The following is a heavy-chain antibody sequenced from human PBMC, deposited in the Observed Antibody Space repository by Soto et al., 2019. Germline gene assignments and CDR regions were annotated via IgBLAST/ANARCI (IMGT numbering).Heavy chain of an antibody. CDR2: ISYDGRSN. D-gene: IGHD6-19*01. CDR3: AGTIAVAGHDACDI. CDR1: GFTFSSYA. Sequence: QVQLVESGGGVVQPGRSLRLSCAASGFTFSSYAMHWVRQAPGKGLEWVAVISYDGRSNYHADSVKGRFTISRDNSKNTLYRQVNRLRGGDTAVYYCAGTIAVAGHDACDIGGQGTMFTVSS. J-gene: IGHJ3*02. V-gene: IGHV3-30*04.